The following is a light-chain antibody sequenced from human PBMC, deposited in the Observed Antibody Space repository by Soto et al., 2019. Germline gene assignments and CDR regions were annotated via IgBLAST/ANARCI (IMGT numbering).Light chain of an antibody. CDR3: QQYGSSSWP. Sequence: EIVLTQSPGTLSLSPGERATLSCRASQSVSSSYLAWYQQKPGQAPRLLIYGASSRATGIPDRFSGSGSGTDFTLTIRRLEPEDFAVYYCQQYGSSSWPFGQGNKV. V-gene: IGKV3-20*01. CDR1: QSVSSSY. J-gene: IGKJ1*01. CDR2: GAS.